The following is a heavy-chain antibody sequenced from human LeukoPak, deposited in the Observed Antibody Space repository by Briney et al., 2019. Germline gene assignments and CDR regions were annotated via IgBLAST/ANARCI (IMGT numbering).Heavy chain of an antibody. CDR1: GSSIRTYTH. Sequence: SETLSLTCAVSGSSIRTYTHWGWIRQPPGKGLEWIGSIHHTGKTYYNPSLESRVTISVDTSKNQFSLKLSSVSTADTAFYFCLNSGSNYEAVSWGQGTLVTVSS. D-gene: IGHD5-18*01. J-gene: IGHJ5*02. CDR3: LNSGSNYEAVS. CDR2: IHHTGKT. V-gene: IGHV4-38-2*01.